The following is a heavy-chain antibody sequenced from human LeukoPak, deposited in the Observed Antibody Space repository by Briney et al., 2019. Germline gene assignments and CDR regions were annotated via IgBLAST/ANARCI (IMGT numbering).Heavy chain of an antibody. CDR2: ISYDGSNK. V-gene: IGHV3-30*18. CDR3: AKDFCGGRAFDI. CDR1: GFTFSSYG. J-gene: IGHJ3*02. Sequence: PGRSLRLSCAASGFTFSSYGMHWVRQAPGKGLEWVAVISYDGSNKYYADSVKGRFTISRDNSKNTLYLQMNSLRAEDTAVYYCAKDFCGGRAFDIWGQGTMVTVSS. D-gene: IGHD2-21*01.